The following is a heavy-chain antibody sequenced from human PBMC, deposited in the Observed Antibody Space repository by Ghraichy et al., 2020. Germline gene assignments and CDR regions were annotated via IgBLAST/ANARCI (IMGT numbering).Heavy chain of an antibody. CDR3: ARGHTLQGISRLYYYGMDV. Sequence: GGSLRLSCAASGFTFSSYGMHWVRQAPGKGLEWVAVIWYDGSNKYYADSVKGRFTISRDNSKNTLYLQMNSLRAEDTAVYYCARGHTLQGISRLYYYGMDVWGQGTTVTVSS. J-gene: IGHJ6*02. V-gene: IGHV3-33*01. D-gene: IGHD1-14*01. CDR2: IWYDGSNK. CDR1: GFTFSSYG.